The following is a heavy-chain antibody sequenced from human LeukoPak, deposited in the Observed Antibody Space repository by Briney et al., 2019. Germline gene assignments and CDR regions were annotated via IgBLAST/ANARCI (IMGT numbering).Heavy chain of an antibody. Sequence: GGSLRLSCATSGFTFGTYWMTWVRQAPGTGLEWVANINPGGSGTFYVGSVKGRFTISRDNAKNSLYLHMNSLRAEDTAIYYCARDPDYGDPGPFFGYWGQGALVTVSS. J-gene: IGHJ4*02. CDR3: ARDPDYGDPGPFFGY. D-gene: IGHD2-21*02. CDR1: GFTFGTYW. CDR2: INPGGSGT. V-gene: IGHV3-7*03.